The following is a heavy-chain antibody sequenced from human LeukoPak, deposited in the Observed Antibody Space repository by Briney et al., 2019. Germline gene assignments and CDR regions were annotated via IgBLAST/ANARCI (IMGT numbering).Heavy chain of an antibody. Sequence: QPGGSLRLSCVASGLTFHDYAMHWVRQAPGKGLEWVSLISADGGSTFYADSVRGRFSISRDNSKNSLYLQMNSLITEDTAMYYCAKESGKFDYWGQGTLVAVSS. CDR2: ISADGGST. CDR3: AKESGKFDY. J-gene: IGHJ4*02. V-gene: IGHV3-43*02. CDR1: GLTFHDYA.